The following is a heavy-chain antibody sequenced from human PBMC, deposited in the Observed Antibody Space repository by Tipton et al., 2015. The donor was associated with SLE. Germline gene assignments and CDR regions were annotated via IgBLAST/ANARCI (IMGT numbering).Heavy chain of an antibody. J-gene: IGHJ6*03. CDR3: GGGNYFDYYMDV. V-gene: IGHV4-4*08. D-gene: IGHD3-22*01. Sequence: TLSLTCTVSGASLSDHYWTWIRQPPGKGLEWIGYIYSSGSTTYTPFLKSRIAISVDTSTMQFSLRLTSVTAADTAVYYCGGGNYFDYYMDVWGKGTTVTVSS. CDR2: IYSSGST. CDR1: GASLSDHY.